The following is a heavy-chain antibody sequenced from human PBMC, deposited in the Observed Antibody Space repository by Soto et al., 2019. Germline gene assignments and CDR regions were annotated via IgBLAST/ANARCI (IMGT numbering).Heavy chain of an antibody. V-gene: IGHV4-59*01. J-gene: IGHJ4*02. D-gene: IGHD6-13*01. CDR3: ARYRREAVAGYTLDN. CDR1: GGSISSNY. CDR2: VYNSGST. Sequence: SETLSVTCTVSGGSISSNYWTWIRQPPGKGLEWIGYVYNSGSTNYNPSLKSRVTISEDTSKSQFSLKVNSMTAADTAVYYCARYRREAVAGYTLDNWGQGILVTVSS.